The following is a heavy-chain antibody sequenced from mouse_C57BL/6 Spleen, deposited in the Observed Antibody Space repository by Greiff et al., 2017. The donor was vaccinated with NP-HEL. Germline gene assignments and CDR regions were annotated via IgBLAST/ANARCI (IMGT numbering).Heavy chain of an antibody. V-gene: IGHV1-72*01. CDR2: IDPDSGGT. J-gene: IGHJ1*03. CDR3: ARGGYYGRGDWYFDD. CDR1: GYTFTSYW. D-gene: IGHD1-1*01. Sequence: QVQLQQPGAELVKPGASVKLSCKASGYTFTSYWMTWVKQRPGRGLEWIGRIDPDSGGTKYNEKFKSKATLTVAKPSSTAYMQLSSLTSEDSAVYYCARGGYYGRGDWYFDDWGTGTTVTVSS.